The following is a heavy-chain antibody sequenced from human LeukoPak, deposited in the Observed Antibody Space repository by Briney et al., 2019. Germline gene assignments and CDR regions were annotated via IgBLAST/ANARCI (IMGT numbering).Heavy chain of an antibody. J-gene: IGHJ4*02. Sequence: QSGGSLRLSCAASGFTFSSYAMSWVRQAPGKGLEWVSAISGSGGSTYYADSVKGRFTISRDNSKNTLYLQMNSLRAEDTAVYYCAKLTMVRGVISYWGQGTLVTVSS. CDR1: GFTFSSYA. CDR3: AKLTMVRGVISY. CDR2: ISGSGGST. V-gene: IGHV3-23*01. D-gene: IGHD3-10*01.